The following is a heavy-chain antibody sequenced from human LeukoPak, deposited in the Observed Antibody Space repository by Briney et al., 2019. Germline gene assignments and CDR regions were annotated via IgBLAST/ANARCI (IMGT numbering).Heavy chain of an antibody. CDR3: ARSITMIVEFDY. CDR2: IYYSGST. J-gene: IGHJ4*02. CDR1: GDSISSYH. Sequence: KPSETLSLTCTVSGDSISSYHWSWLRQPPGKGLEWLGYIYYSGSTNYNPSLKSRVTISVDTSKNQFSLKLSSVTAADTAVYYCARSITMIVEFDYWGQGTLVTVSS. D-gene: IGHD3-22*01. V-gene: IGHV4-59*01.